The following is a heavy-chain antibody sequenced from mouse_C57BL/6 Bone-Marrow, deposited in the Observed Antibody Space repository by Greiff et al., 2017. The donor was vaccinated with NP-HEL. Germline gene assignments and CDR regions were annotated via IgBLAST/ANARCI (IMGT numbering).Heavy chain of an antibody. Sequence: QVQLQQSGAELARPGASVKLSCKASGYTFTSYGISWVKQGTGQGLEWIGELYPRSGNTYYNEKFKGKATLTADKSSSTAYMELRSLTSEDSAVYFCARSHYYGSSPAWFAYWGQGTLVTVSA. CDR2: LYPRSGNT. V-gene: IGHV1-81*01. CDR1: GYTFTSYG. J-gene: IGHJ3*01. D-gene: IGHD1-1*01. CDR3: ARSHYYGSSPAWFAY.